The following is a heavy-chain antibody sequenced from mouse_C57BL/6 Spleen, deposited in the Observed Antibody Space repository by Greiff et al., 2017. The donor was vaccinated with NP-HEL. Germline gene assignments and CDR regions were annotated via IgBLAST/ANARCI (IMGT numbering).Heavy chain of an antibody. CDR1: GYTFTSYW. Sequence: QVQLQQPGAELVKPGASVKLSCKASGYTFTSYWMHWVKQRPGQGLEWIGMIHPNSGSTNYNEKFKSKATLTVDKSSSTAYMQLSSLTSEDSAVYYCARITTVVATPMDYWGQGTSVTVSS. D-gene: IGHD1-1*01. V-gene: IGHV1-64*01. J-gene: IGHJ4*01. CDR3: ARITTVVATPMDY. CDR2: IHPNSGST.